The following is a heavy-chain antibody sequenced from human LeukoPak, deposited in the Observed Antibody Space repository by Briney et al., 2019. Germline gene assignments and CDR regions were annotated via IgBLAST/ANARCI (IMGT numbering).Heavy chain of an antibody. CDR3: AAAGPVGYYYYYGMDV. J-gene: IGHJ6*02. CDR1: GYTFTSYG. V-gene: IGHV1-24*01. CDR2: FDPEDGET. Sequence: ASVKVSCKASGYTFTSYGISWVRQAPGQGLEWMGGFDPEDGETIYAQKFQGRVTMTEDTSTDTAYMELSSLRSEDTAVYYCAAAGPVGYYYYYGMDVWGQGTTVTVSS. D-gene: IGHD2-15*01.